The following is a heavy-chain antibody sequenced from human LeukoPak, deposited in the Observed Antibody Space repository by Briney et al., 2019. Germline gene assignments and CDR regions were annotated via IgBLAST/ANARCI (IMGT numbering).Heavy chain of an antibody. J-gene: IGHJ4*02. CDR3: ASGDSAYYYDSSGYGY. D-gene: IGHD3-22*01. CDR2: IYYSGST. CDR1: GGSISSGDYY. V-gene: IGHV4-30-4*08. Sequence: PSETLSLTCTVSGGSISSGDYYWSWIRQPPGKGLEWIGYIYYSGSTYYNPSLKSRVTISVDTSKNQFSLKLSSVTAADTAVYYCASGDSAYYYDSSGYGYWGQGTLVTVSS.